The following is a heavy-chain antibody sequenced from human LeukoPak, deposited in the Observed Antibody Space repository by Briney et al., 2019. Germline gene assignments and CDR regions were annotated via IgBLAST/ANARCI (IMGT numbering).Heavy chain of an antibody. CDR1: GFTFSSYG. V-gene: IGHV3-30*03. Sequence: GGSLRLSCAASGFTFSSYGMDWVRQAPGKGLEWVAVISYDGSNKYYADSVKGRFTISRDNSKNTLYLQMNSLRAEDTAVYYCAIINSGSYSSDDAFDIWGQGTMVTVSS. CDR3: AIINSGSYSSDDAFDI. J-gene: IGHJ3*02. D-gene: IGHD1-26*01. CDR2: ISYDGSNK.